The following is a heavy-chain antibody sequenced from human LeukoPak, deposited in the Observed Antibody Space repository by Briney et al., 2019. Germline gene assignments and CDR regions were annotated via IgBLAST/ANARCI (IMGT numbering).Heavy chain of an antibody. CDR3: ARDRGYCSGGSCYFRFDP. Sequence: PSETLSLTCTVSGGSISSYYWSWIRQPPGKGLEWIGYIYYSGSTNYNPSLKSRVTISVDTSKNQFSLKLSSVTAADTAVYYCARDRGYCSGGSCYFRFDPWGQGTLVTVSS. D-gene: IGHD2-15*01. CDR1: GGSISSYY. J-gene: IGHJ5*02. CDR2: IYYSGST. V-gene: IGHV4-59*01.